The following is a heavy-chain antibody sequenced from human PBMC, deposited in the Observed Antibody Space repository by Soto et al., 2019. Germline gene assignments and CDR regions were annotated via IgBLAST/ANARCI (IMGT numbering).Heavy chain of an antibody. V-gene: IGHV1-46*01. CDR1: GYTFTSYY. CDR3: AREGLRFLEWLSSYGMDV. Sequence: ASVKVSCKVSGYTFTSYYMHWVRQAPGQGLEWMGIINPSGGSTSYAQKFQGRVTMTRDTSTSTVYMELSSLRSEDTAVYYCAREGLRFLEWLSSYGMDVWGQGTTVTVSS. J-gene: IGHJ6*02. CDR2: INPSGGST. D-gene: IGHD3-3*01.